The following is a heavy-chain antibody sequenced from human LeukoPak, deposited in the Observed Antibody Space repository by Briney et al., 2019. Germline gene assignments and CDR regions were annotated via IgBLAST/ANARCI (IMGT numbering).Heavy chain of an antibody. J-gene: IGHJ6*03. CDR3: ARVGGSMVPYQCYTDV. V-gene: IGHV4-38-2*02. Sequence: SETLSLTCSVSGYSISSGYYWGWIRQPPGKGLEWIGNIYHSGSTYCNPSLKSRVTISVDTSRNQFSLKLNSVTAADTAVYYCARVGGSMVPYQCYTDVWGKGTTVTVSS. D-gene: IGHD1-26*01. CDR1: GYSISSGYY. CDR2: IYHSGST.